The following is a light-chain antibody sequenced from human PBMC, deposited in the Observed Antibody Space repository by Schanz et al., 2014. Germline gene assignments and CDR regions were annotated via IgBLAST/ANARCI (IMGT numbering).Light chain of an antibody. V-gene: IGLV2-8*01. CDR3: SSYAGSNFVV. J-gene: IGLJ2*01. Sequence: QSALTQPPSASGSPGQSVTISCTGTSSDVGGYNFVSWYQQHPGKAPKLMIYEVSNRPSGVPDRFSGSKSGNTASLTISGLKAEDEADYYCSSYAGSNFVVFGGGTKLTVL. CDR1: SSDVGGYNF. CDR2: EVS.